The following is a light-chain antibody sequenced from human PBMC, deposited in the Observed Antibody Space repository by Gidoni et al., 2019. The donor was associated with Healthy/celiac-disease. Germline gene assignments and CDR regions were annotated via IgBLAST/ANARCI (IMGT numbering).Light chain of an antibody. V-gene: IGLV6-57*04. CDR1: SCSIASNY. Sequence: NFMLTQPHSVSESPGKTVTISCTRSSCSIASNYVQCYQQRPGSAPTTVIYEDNQRPSGVPDRFSGSIDSSSNSASLTISGLKTEDEADYYCQSYDSSIYVVFGGGTKLTVL. CDR2: EDN. J-gene: IGLJ2*01. CDR3: QSYDSSIYVV.